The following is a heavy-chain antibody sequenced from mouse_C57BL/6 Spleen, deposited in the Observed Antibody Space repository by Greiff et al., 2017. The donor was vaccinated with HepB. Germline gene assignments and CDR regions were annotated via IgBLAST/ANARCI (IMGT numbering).Heavy chain of an antibody. CDR3: ARDYYGSSYLWYFDV. D-gene: IGHD1-1*01. Sequence: EVKVEESGGGLVKPGGSLKLSCAASGFTFSSYAMSWVRQTPEKRLEWVATISDGGSYTYYPDNVKGRFTISRDNAKNNLYLQMSHLKSEDTAMYYCARDYYGSSYLWYFDVWGTGTTVTVSS. CDR2: ISDGGSYT. V-gene: IGHV5-4*01. J-gene: IGHJ1*03. CDR1: GFTFSSYA.